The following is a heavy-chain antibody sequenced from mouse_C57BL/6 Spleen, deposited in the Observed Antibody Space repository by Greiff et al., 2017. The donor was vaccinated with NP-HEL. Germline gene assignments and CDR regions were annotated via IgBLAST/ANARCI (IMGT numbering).Heavy chain of an antibody. V-gene: IGHV1-69*01. CDR3: ARLTRHFDV. CDR1: GYTFTSYW. CDR2: IDPSDSYT. J-gene: IGHJ1*03. Sequence: VQLQQPGAELVMPGASVKLSCKASGYTFTSYWMHWVKQRPGQGLEWIGEIDPSDSYTNYNQKFKGKSTLTVDKSSSTAYMQLSSLTSEDSAVYYCARLTRHFDVWGTGTTVTVSS.